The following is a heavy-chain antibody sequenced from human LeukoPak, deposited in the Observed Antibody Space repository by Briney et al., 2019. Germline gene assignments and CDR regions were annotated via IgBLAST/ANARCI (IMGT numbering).Heavy chain of an antibody. V-gene: IGHV4-59*08. CDR1: GGSISSYY. J-gene: IGHJ4*02. CDR2: IYYSGST. CDR3: ARQYYYGSGSYPDY. Sequence: SETLSLTCTVSGGSISSYYWSWIRQPPGKGLEWLGYIYYSGSTNYNPSLKSRVTISVDTSKNQFSLKLSSVTAADTAVYYCARQYYYGSGSYPDYWGQGTLVTVSS. D-gene: IGHD3-10*01.